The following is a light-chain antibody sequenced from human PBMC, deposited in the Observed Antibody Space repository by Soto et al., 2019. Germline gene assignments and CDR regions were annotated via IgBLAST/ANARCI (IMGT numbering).Light chain of an antibody. CDR1: SSDVGGYNY. CDR2: DVS. CDR3: TSYTSISPVV. Sequence: QSALTQPASVSGSPGQSITISCTGTSSDVGGYNYVSWYQQHPGKAPKLLIYDVSTRPSRVSNRFSGSKSGNTASLTISGLQAEDEANYYCTSYTSISPVVFGGGTKLTVL. J-gene: IGLJ3*02. V-gene: IGLV2-14*01.